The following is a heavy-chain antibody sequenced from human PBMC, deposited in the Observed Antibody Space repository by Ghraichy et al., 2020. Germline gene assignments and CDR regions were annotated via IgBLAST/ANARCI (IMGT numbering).Heavy chain of an antibody. Sequence: ASVKVSCKASGYTFTDYYIHWVRQSPGQGLEWMGWNNPNSGATTYAQRFQGRVTMTRDRSIITAYMELTTLRSDDTAVYYCARSDMTTIPNFNYWGQGTLVTVSS. CDR1: GYTFTDYY. CDR3: ARSDMTTIPNFNY. D-gene: IGHD1-1*01. CDR2: NNPNSGAT. J-gene: IGHJ4*02. V-gene: IGHV1-2*02.